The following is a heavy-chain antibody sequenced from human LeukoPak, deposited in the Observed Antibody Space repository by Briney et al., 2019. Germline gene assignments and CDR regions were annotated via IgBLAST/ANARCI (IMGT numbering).Heavy chain of an antibody. V-gene: IGHV4-61*01. CDR2: ISYSGST. J-gene: IGHJ4*02. CDR3: ATGPTCGGDCYSSFDY. Sequence: PSETLSLTCTVSGVSVSSGSYYWSWIRQPPGKGLEWIGYISYSGSTNYNPSLKSRVTISVDTSKNQFSLKLSSVTAADTAVYYCATGPTCGGDCYSSFDYWGQGTLVTVSS. D-gene: IGHD2-21*02. CDR1: GVSVSSGSYY.